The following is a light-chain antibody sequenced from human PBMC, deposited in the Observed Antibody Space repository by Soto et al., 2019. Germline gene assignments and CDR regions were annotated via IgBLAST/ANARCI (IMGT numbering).Light chain of an antibody. J-gene: IGKJ2*01. CDR2: GVS. Sequence: EIVLTQSPGTLSLSPGERASLSCRASQSISSSYLAWYQQKPGQAPRLLIHGVSTRATGIPDRFSGSGSGTDFTLTISRLEPEDFAVSYCQQYVTSPYIFGQGTKVDIK. CDR1: QSISSSY. CDR3: QQYVTSPYI. V-gene: IGKV3-20*01.